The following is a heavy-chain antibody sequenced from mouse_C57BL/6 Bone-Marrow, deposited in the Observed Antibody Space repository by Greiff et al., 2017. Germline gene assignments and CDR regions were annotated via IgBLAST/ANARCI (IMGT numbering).Heavy chain of an antibody. CDR3: TSGGYCGSSSAGD. D-gene: IGHD1-1*01. CDR1: GYTFTDYE. Sequence: QVQLQQSGAELVRPGASVTLSCKASGYTFTDYEMHWVKQTPVHGLEWIGAIDPETGGTAYNQKFKGKAILTADKSSSTAYMELRSLTSEDSAVYYCTSGGYCGSSSAGDWGPGTTLTVSS. J-gene: IGHJ2*01. V-gene: IGHV1-15*01. CDR2: IDPETGGT.